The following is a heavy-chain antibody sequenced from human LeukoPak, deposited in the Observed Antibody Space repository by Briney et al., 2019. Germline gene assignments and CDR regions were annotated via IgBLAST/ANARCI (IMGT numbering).Heavy chain of an antibody. CDR3: ARSPRLCSSTSCRYMDV. D-gene: IGHD2-2*01. Sequence: SETLSLTCTVSGGPISSYYWSWIRQPPGKGLGWIGYVYDSESTNYNPSPKGRVAISLDTSKSQFSLRLTSVTAADSAVYFCARSPRLCSSTSCRYMDVWGKGTTVTVSS. J-gene: IGHJ6*03. V-gene: IGHV4-59*01. CDR1: GGPISSYY. CDR2: VYDSEST.